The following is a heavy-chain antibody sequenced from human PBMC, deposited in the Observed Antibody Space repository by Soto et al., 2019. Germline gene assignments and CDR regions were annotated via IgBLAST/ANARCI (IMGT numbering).Heavy chain of an antibody. D-gene: IGHD2-15*01. J-gene: IGHJ6*02. CDR2: IIPIFGTA. CDR3: ARPNDHLRSTVVTFGGYYYGMDV. V-gene: IGHV1-69*06. CDR1: GGTFSSYA. Sequence: SVKVSCQASGGTFSSYAISWVRQAPGQGLEWMGGIIPIFGTANYAQKFQGRVTITADKSTSTAYMELSSLRSEDTAVYYCARPNDHLRSTVVTFGGYYYGMDVWGQGTTVTVSS.